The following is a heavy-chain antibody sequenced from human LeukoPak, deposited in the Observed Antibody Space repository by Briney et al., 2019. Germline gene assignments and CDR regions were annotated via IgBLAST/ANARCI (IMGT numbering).Heavy chain of an antibody. CDR1: GDSFSSVTDY. CDR3: AREHRYSSSWYVRGHFDY. V-gene: IGHV4-39*07. CDR2: GGYSGGT. Sequence: SETLSLTCTVSGDSFSSVTDYWAWIRQPPGKGLEWIASGGYSGGTYYNPSLESRVTMSVDTSKNQFSLKLSSVTAADTAVYYCAREHRYSSSWYVRGHFDYWGQGTLVTVSS. D-gene: IGHD6-13*01. J-gene: IGHJ4*02.